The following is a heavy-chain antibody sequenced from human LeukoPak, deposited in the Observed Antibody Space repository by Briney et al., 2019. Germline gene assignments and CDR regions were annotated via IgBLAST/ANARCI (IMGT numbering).Heavy chain of an antibody. CDR3: ARGHYGLDV. CDR2: ISTSSSYT. Sequence: PGGSLRLSCAASGFTFSDHYMSCIRQAPGKGLEWVSYISTSSSYTNYGDSVKGRFTISRDNAKNSLYLQMNSLRAEDTAVYYCARGHYGLDVWGQGTTVTVSS. V-gene: IGHV3-11*06. J-gene: IGHJ6*02. CDR1: GFTFSDHY.